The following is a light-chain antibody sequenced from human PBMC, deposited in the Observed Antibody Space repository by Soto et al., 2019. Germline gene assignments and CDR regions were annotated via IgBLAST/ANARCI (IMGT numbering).Light chain of an antibody. CDR1: QSVDRN. CDR3: QQYTDWPIP. Sequence: EIVMTQSPATLSVSPGERATLSCRASQSVDRNLAWYQQTPGQPPRLLIYDASTRATGIPASFSGSGSGTEFTLTISSLRSEDFAVYYCQQYTDWPIPYGQGTRLEI. V-gene: IGKV3-15*01. CDR2: DAS. J-gene: IGKJ5*01.